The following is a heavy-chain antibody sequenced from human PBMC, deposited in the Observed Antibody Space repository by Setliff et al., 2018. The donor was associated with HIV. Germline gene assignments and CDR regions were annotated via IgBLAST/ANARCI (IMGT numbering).Heavy chain of an antibody. CDR3: ARDDVSAPGSYQDS. CDR1: GYTFSEYA. D-gene: IGHD2-2*01. Sequence: ASVKVSCKASGYTFSEYAIHWVRQAPGQRLEWMGRIDTDNGYRRYSPKLQGRVTITKDTSANTAYMELRGLRSEDTAVYYCARDDVSAPGSYQDSWGQGTLVTVSS. CDR2: IDTDNGYR. V-gene: IGHV1-3*04. J-gene: IGHJ4*02.